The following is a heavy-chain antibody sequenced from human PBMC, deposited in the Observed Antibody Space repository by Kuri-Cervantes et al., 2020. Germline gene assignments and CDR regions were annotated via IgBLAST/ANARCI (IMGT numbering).Heavy chain of an antibody. J-gene: IGHJ5*02. D-gene: IGHD3-10*01. CDR3: ARSWDRGERPDCFDP. CDR1: EYTFTSYD. Sequence: ASVKVSCKASEYTFTSYDINWVRQATGQGLEWMGIINPSGGSTSYAQNFQGRVTMTRDTSTSTVYMDLNSLRSEDTAVYYCARSWDRGERPDCFDPWGQGTLVTVSS. CDR2: INPSGGST. V-gene: IGHV1-46*01.